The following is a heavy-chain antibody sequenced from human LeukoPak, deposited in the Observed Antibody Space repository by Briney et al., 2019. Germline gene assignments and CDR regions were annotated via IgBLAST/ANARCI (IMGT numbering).Heavy chain of an antibody. Sequence: PGGSLRLSCAASGFTFSSYAMSWVRQAPGKGLEWVSVINGGGGSTYYADSVRGRFTMSRDNSKNTLYLQMNSLRTEDTAVYYCAKGMSYHIDYWGQGILVTVSS. CDR2: INGGGGST. CDR1: GFTFSSYA. J-gene: IGHJ4*02. V-gene: IGHV3-23*01. CDR3: AKGMSYHIDY. D-gene: IGHD3-10*01.